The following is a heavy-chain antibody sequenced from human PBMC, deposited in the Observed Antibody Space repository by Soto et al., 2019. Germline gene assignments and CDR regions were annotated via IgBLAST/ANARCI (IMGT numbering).Heavy chain of an antibody. V-gene: IGHV2-5*02. CDR1: GFSLNTNGAG. CDR3: VHRDPPNRNNWNGGWCDP. CDR2: IYWDDDK. D-gene: IGHD1-20*01. J-gene: IGHJ5*02. Sequence: QITLKESGPTLVKPTQTLTLTCTFSGFSLNTNGAGVGWIRQPPGKALEWLALIYWDDDKRYSPSLKSRLTIFKDDSKNRVILTITNMDPVDTATYYCVHRDPPNRNNWNGGWCDPWGQGTLVTVSS.